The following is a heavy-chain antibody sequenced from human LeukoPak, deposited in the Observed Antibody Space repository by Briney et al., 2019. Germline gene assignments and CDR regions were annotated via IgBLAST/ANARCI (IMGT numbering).Heavy chain of an antibody. J-gene: IGHJ4*02. CDR1: GYSFTSYW. Sequence: GESLKISSKGSGYSFTSYWIGWVRQMPGKGLEWMGIIYPGDSDTRYSPSFQGQVTISADKPISTAYLQWSSLKASDTAMYYCARLKKPDGSGSYSQYWGQGTLVTVSS. V-gene: IGHV5-51*01. CDR3: ARLKKPDGSGSYSQY. D-gene: IGHD3-10*01. CDR2: IYPGDSDT.